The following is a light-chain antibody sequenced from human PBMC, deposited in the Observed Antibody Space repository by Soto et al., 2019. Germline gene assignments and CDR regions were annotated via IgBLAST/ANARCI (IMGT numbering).Light chain of an antibody. CDR1: SSEVGAYTY. Sequence: QSALTQPASVSGSPGQSITISCTGTSSEVGAYTYVSWYQQHPGKAPKLMIYDVSNRPSGVSNRFSGSKSGNTAFLIISGLQAEDEADYYCTSYTSNSTPYVFGGGTKVTVL. CDR3: TSYTSNSTPYV. V-gene: IGLV2-14*01. J-gene: IGLJ1*01. CDR2: DVS.